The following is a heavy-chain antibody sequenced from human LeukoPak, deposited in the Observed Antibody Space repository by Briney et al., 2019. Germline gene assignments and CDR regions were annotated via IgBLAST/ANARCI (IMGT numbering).Heavy chain of an antibody. CDR2: MNHSGST. V-gene: IGHV4-34*01. D-gene: IGHD3-22*01. J-gene: IGHJ4*02. Sequence: SETLSLTCAVYGGSFSGYYWGWIGQPPGKGLEWIGEMNHSGSTNYNPSLKSRVTISVDTSKNQFSLKLSSVTAADTAVYYCARAGALYYYDSSGYYYWGQGTLVTVSS. CDR1: GGSFSGYY. CDR3: ARAGALYYYDSSGYYY.